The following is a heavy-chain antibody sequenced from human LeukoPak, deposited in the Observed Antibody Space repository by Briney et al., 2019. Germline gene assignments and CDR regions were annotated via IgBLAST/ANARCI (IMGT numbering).Heavy chain of an antibody. V-gene: IGHV3-23*01. CDR2: ISGSAVVS. CDR3: AKGFFYDGSYFWYFDL. D-gene: IGHD3-22*01. J-gene: IGHJ2*01. CDR1: GFTFSTYA. Sequence: GGSLRLSCAASGFTFSTYAMNWVRQAPGKGLQWVSAISGSAVVSHYADSVKGRFTISRDNSKNTLNLQMKSLRAEDTAVYYCAKGFFYDGSYFWYFDLWGRGTLVTVSS.